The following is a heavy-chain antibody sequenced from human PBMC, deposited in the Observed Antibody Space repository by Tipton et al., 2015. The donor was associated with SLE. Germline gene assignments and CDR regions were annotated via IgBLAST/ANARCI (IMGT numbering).Heavy chain of an antibody. Sequence: TLSLTCTVSGGSVSSYYWSWIRQPPGKGLEWIGYISSSGNTNYNPSLRSRVTISVDTSTNQFSLKLSSVTAADTAVYYCARDPYDSWSDYQATFDYWGQGTLVTVSP. CDR1: GGSVSSYY. J-gene: IGHJ4*02. V-gene: IGHV4-59*02. CDR3: ARDPYDSWSDYQATFDY. CDR2: ISSSGNT. D-gene: IGHD3-3*01.